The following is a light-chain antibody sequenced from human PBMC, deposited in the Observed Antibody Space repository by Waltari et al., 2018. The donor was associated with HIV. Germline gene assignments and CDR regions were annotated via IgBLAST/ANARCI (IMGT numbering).Light chain of an antibody. CDR2: FND. CDR3: SVWDDSLAGWM. V-gene: IGLV1-47*02. Sequence: QSVLAQPPSASGTPGQRVTISCSGSHPNIGSNNVHWYQQPPGAAPKLLISFNDHRPSAVPDRFSGSKAGTSASLVIRGLRSEDEADYFCSVWDDSLAGWMFGGGTRLTVL. J-gene: IGLJ3*02. CDR1: HPNIGSNN.